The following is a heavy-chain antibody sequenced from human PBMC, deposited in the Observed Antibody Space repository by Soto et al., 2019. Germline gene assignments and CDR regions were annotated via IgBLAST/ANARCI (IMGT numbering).Heavy chain of an antibody. CDR2: INPSGGYT. D-gene: IGHD2-2*01. J-gene: IGHJ3*02. Sequence: ASVKVSCKASGYTFSSYYMNWVRQAPGQGLEWLGIINPSGGYTAYAQRFLGRVTMTEDTSTDTAYMELSSLRSEDTAVFYCATGPTHCSSTSCPDAFDIWGQGTMVTVSS. CDR3: ATGPTHCSSTSCPDAFDI. V-gene: IGHV1-46*01. CDR1: GYTFSSYY.